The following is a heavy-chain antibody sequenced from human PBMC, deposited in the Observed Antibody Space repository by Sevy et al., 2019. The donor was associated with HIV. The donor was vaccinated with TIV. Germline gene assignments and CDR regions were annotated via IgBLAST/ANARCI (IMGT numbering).Heavy chain of an antibody. CDR2: IYIGDTT. V-gene: IGHV3-53*01. D-gene: IGHD4-17*01. CDR1: GLTVSSNF. Sequence: GGSLRLSCAASGLTVSSNFMSWVRQAPGKGLEWVSVIYIGDTTYYADSLKGRFTISRDNSKNTPYLQMNSLRAEDTAVYYCARGKHVSDYYGSFDYWGQGTLVTVSS. CDR3: ARGKHVSDYYGSFDY. J-gene: IGHJ4*02.